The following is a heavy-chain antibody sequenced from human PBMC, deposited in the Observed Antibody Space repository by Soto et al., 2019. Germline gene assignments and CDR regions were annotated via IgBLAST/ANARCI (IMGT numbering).Heavy chain of an antibody. J-gene: IGHJ4*02. V-gene: IGHV1-69*06. CDR1: GGTFSSYA. CDR3: ATKGYCSSTSCYELPY. D-gene: IGHD2-2*01. CDR2: IIPIFGTA. Sequence: QVQLVQSGAEVKKPGSSVKVSCKASGGTFSSYAISWVRQAPGQGLEWMGGIIPIFGTANYAQKFQGRVTITADKSTSTAYMELSRLRSEDTAVYYCATKGYCSSTSCYELPYWGQGTLVTVSS.